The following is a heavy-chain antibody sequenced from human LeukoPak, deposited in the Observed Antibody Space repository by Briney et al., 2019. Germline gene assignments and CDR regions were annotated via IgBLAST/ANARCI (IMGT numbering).Heavy chain of an antibody. CDR1: GYTFTLYG. Sequence: ASLKVSCTASGYTFTLYGITWVRQAPGQGLEWMGWISTNNGNTNFAQKLQGRVTMTRDTSTSTVYMELSSLRSEDTAVYYCARFAVHRRITVAGQFGLDYWGQGTLVSLSS. V-gene: IGHV1-18*01. CDR2: ISTNNGNT. D-gene: IGHD6-19*01. CDR3: ARFAVHRRITVAGQFGLDY. J-gene: IGHJ4*02.